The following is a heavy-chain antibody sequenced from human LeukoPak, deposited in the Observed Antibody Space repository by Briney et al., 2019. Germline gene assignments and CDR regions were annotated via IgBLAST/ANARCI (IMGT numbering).Heavy chain of an antibody. CDR1: GFIFSSYE. CDR2: ISSSGNTI. CDR3: ARDGLRDYGGNWFDP. Sequence: QSGGSLRLSCAASGFIFSSYEMNWVRQAPGKGLEWVSYISSSGNTIQYADSVKGRFTISRDNAKNSLYLQMNSLRAEDTAVYYCARDGLRDYGGNWFDPWGQGTLVTVSS. V-gene: IGHV3-48*03. J-gene: IGHJ5*02. D-gene: IGHD4-17*01.